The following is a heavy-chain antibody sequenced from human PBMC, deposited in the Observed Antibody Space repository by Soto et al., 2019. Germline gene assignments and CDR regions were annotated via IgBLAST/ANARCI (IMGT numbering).Heavy chain of an antibody. J-gene: IGHJ5*02. CDR2: ISAYNGNT. D-gene: IGHD6-6*01. V-gene: IGHV1-18*01. CDR1: GYTFTSYG. CDR3: AMVTRAEYSSMLRFDP. Sequence: ASVKVSCKASGYTFTSYGISWVRQAPGQGLEWMGWISAYNGNTNYAQKLQGRVTMTTDTSTSTAYMELRSLRSDDTAVYYCAMVTRAEYSSMLRFDPWGQGTLVTVSS.